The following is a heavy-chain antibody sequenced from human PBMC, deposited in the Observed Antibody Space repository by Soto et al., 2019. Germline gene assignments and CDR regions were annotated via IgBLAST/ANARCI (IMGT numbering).Heavy chain of an antibody. Sequence: GESLKISCKGSGYSFTSYWIGWVRQMSGKGLEWMGIIYPGDSDTVYSPSFQGQVTISVDKSISTAFLQWNSLKASDTAMYYCARRGINYYDSSGYYWGQGTLVTVSS. CDR3: ARRGINYYDSSGYY. CDR2: IYPGDSDT. CDR1: GYSFTSYW. D-gene: IGHD3-22*01. J-gene: IGHJ4*02. V-gene: IGHV5-51*01.